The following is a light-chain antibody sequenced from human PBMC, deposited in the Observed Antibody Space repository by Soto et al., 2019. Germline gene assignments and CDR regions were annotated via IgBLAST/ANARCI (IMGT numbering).Light chain of an antibody. J-gene: IGKJ5*01. CDR1: QSVSNDF. V-gene: IGKV3D-15*01. CDR3: QQYNNWPAIT. CDR2: GAS. Sequence: EVVLTQSPGILSLSPGERATLSCRASQSVSNDFLAWYQQKPGQAPRLLIYGASTRATDVPDRFSGSGSGTEFALTISSLQSEDFAVYYCQQYNNWPAITFGQGTRLEIK.